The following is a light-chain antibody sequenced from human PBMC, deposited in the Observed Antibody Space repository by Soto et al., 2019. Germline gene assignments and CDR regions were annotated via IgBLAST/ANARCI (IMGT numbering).Light chain of an antibody. CDR2: DAS. Sequence: DIQMTQSPSSLSASVGDRVTITCQASQDISNYLNWYQQKPGKAPKLLIYDASNLETGVPSRFSGSGSGTDFTFTISSLQPEEIATYYCQQYDDLPHTVGQGTKLEIK. CDR1: QDISNY. J-gene: IGKJ2*01. V-gene: IGKV1-33*01. CDR3: QQYDDLPHT.